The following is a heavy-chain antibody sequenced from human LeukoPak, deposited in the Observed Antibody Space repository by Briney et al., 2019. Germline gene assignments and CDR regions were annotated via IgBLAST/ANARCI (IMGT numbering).Heavy chain of an antibody. J-gene: IGHJ5*02. D-gene: IGHD4-17*01. CDR1: ALTFRNYC. CDR3: ARSFAVTTLSLTS. CDR2: INIDVSHT. Sequence: PERSLRLSCAAAALTFRNYCMHWVRQAPGKGLVWVSRINIDVSHTTYADSVKGRFTISRDNAKNTLYLQMNSLRVEDPSVYYCARSFAVTTLSLTSWGLGNLVTVSS. V-gene: IGHV3-74*01.